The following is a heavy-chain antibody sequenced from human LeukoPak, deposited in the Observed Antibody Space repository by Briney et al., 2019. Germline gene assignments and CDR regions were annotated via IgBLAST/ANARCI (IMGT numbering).Heavy chain of an antibody. Sequence: ASETLSLTCIVSDGSISSSVYYWGWIRQPPGKGLEWIGSISYSGTTYYSPSLKSRVTISVDTSKSQFSLKLSPVTAADTAVYYCAGDSSGWQGFDYWGQGTLVTVSS. CDR3: AGDSSGWQGFDY. V-gene: IGHV4-39*01. D-gene: IGHD6-19*01. CDR2: ISYSGTT. CDR1: DGSISSSVYY. J-gene: IGHJ4*02.